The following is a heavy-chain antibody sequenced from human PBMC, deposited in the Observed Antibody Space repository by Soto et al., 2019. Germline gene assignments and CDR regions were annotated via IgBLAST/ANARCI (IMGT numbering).Heavy chain of an antibody. CDR1: GGTFSSYT. D-gene: IGHD1-26*01. Sequence: QVQLVQSGAEVKKPGSSVKVSCKASGGTFSSYTISWVRQAPGQGLEWMGRIIPIPGIANYAQKFQGRVTITAAKSATTPYTELRSRRSDDTAVYYWAREHRVGSGGWFDPWGQGPLVTVSS. V-gene: IGHV1-69*08. CDR2: IIPIPGIA. J-gene: IGHJ5*02. CDR3: AREHRVGSGGWFDP.